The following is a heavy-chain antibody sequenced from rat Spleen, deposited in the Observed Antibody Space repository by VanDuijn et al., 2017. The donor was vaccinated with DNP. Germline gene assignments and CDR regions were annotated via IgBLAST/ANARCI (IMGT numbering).Heavy chain of an antibody. Sequence: EVQLQESGPGLVKPSQSLSLTCSVTGYSITTSYRWNWIRKFPGNKMEWIGHISYSGSTGYNPSLKSRISITRDTSKNQFFLHLSSVTTEDTATYFCARGYYGFKSWYFDFWGPGTMVTVSS. J-gene: IGHJ1*01. CDR1: GYSITTSY. D-gene: IGHD1-9*01. CDR2: ISYSGST. V-gene: IGHV3-1*01. CDR3: ARGYYGFKSWYFDF.